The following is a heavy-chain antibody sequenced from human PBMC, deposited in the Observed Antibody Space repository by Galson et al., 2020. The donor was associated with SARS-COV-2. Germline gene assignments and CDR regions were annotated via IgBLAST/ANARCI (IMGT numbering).Heavy chain of an antibody. CDR2: ISSSSNYI. D-gene: IGHD6-19*01. CDR3: ARRGIAVAGSYYCDY. V-gene: IGHV3-21*01. CDR1: GFTFSTYS. J-gene: IGHJ4*02. Sequence: NSGGSLRLSCAASGFTFSTYSMIWVRQAPGKGLEWVSSISSSSNYIYYAASVKGRFTISRDNAKNLLYLQMDSLTAEDTAVYYCARRGIAVAGSYYCDYWGQGTLVTASS.